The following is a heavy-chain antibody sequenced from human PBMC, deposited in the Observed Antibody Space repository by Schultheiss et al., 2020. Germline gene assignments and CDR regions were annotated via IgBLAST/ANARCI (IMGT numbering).Heavy chain of an antibody. CDR3: GRDAGYALDV. CDR2: IYSGGST. Sequence: ESLKISYAASGFTFSSYWMNWVRQAPGKGLVWVSVIYSGGSTYYADSVKGRFTISRDNSKNTLYLHMNSLRPEDTALYYCGRDAGYALDVWGQGTTVTVSS. CDR1: GFTFSSYW. V-gene: IGHV3-66*01. J-gene: IGHJ6*02.